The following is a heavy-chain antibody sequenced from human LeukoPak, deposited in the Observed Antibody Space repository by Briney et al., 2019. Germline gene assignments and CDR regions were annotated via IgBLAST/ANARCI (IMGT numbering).Heavy chain of an antibody. D-gene: IGHD4-17*01. Sequence: SETLSLTCTVSGGSISSYYWSWIRQPPGKGLEWIGYIYYSGSTNYNPSLKSRLTISVDTSKNQFSLKLSSVTAADTAVYYCARDSHYGDPDYWGQGTLVTVSS. CDR3: ARDSHYGDPDY. V-gene: IGHV4-59*01. J-gene: IGHJ4*02. CDR1: GGSISSYY. CDR2: IYYSGST.